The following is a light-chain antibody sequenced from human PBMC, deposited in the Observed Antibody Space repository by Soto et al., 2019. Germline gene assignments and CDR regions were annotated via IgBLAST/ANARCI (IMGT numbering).Light chain of an antibody. CDR1: QGIANR. CDR3: QQADSFPRT. CDR2: AAS. J-gene: IGKJ2*02. Sequence: DIQMTQSPSSVSAFVGDRVTITCRASQGIANRLAWYQQKPGKAPELLIYAASTLQHGVPSRFSGSGSGTDFTLTTSSLQPEDFATYFCQQADSFPRTFGQGTKLEIK. V-gene: IGKV1-12*01.